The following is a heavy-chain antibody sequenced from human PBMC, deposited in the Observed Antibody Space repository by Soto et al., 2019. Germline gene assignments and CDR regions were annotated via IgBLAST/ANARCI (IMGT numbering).Heavy chain of an antibody. CDR1: GFTFSSYW. CDR3: ARGRYFDWLLSDYFDY. Sequence: EVQLVESGGGLVQPGGSLRLSCAASGFTFSSYWMSWVRQAPGKGLEWVANIKQDGSEKYYVDSVKGRFTMSRDNAKNLLYLQMNSLRAEDTAVYYCARGRYFDWLLSDYFDYWGQGTLVTVSS. J-gene: IGHJ4*02. V-gene: IGHV3-7*01. CDR2: IKQDGSEK. D-gene: IGHD3-9*01.